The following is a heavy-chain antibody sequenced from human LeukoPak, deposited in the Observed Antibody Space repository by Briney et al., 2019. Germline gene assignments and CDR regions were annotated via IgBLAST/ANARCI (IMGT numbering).Heavy chain of an antibody. J-gene: IGHJ4*02. CDR1: GFTVSSDY. V-gene: IGHV3-53*04. CDR2: IYSGGST. Sequence: GGSLRLSCAASGFTVSSDYMSWVRQAPGKGLEWVSVIYSGGSTYYADSVKGRFTISRHNSKNTLYLQMNSLRAEDTAVYYCARGAPPYFDYWRQGTLVTVSS. CDR3: ARGAPPYFDY.